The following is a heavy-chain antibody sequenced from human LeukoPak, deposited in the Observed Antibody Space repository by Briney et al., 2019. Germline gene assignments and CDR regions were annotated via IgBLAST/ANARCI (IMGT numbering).Heavy chain of an antibody. CDR2: ISYDGSNK. Sequence: PGGSLRLSCAASGFTFSSYAMHWVRQAPGKGLEWVAVISYDGSNKYYADSVKGRFTISRDNSKNTLYLQMNSLRAEDTAVYYCAKDCSGGSCYSPADDYWGQGTLVTVSS. V-gene: IGHV3-30-3*01. J-gene: IGHJ4*02. CDR1: GFTFSSYA. D-gene: IGHD2-15*01. CDR3: AKDCSGGSCYSPADDY.